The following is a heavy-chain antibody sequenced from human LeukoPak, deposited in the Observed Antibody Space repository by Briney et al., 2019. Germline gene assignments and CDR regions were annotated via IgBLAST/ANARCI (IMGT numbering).Heavy chain of an antibody. V-gene: IGHV3-7*01. D-gene: IGHD1-26*01. Sequence: PGGSLRLSCVASGFGFSSYWMSWVRQAPGRGLEWVANIKQDGGEKYYVDSVKGRFTISRDNAKNSLFLQMNSLRVEDTAVYYCARLGGSYYTYWVQGTLVTVSS. CDR3: ARLGGSYYTY. CDR2: IKQDGGEK. CDR1: GFGFSSYW. J-gene: IGHJ4*02.